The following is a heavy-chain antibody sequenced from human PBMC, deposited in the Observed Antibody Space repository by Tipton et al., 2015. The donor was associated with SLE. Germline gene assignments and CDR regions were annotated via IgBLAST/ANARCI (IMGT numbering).Heavy chain of an antibody. J-gene: IGHJ5*02. CDR2: IYYSGST. V-gene: IGHV4-59*01. Sequence: TLSLTCTVSGGSISSYYWSWIRQPPGKGLEWIGYIYYSGSTNYNPSLKSRVTISVDTSKSQFSLRLSSVTAADTAIYYCVRDSSGMGYYWFDPWGQGTLVTVSS. CDR1: GGSISSYY. D-gene: IGHD3-22*01. CDR3: VRDSSGMGYYWFDP.